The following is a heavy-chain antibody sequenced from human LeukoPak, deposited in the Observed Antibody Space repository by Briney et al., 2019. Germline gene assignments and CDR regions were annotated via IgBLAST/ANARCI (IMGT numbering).Heavy chain of an antibody. CDR2: MKSGGSGGTT. D-gene: IGHD3/OR15-3a*01. V-gene: IGHV3-15*01. J-gene: IGHJ6*02. Sequence: GGSLRLSCGGSGFTFSDAWMNWVRQAPGKGLEGGGRMKSGGSGGTTDYAAPVKGRFTISRDDSNNTLFPQMSRLQAEDTAVYDRAWDWTYYFDMAVWGQGTTVTVSS. CDR1: GFTFSDAW. CDR3: AWDWTYYFDMAV.